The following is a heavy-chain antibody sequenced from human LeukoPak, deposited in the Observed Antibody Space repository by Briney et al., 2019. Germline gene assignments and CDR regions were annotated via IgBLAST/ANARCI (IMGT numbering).Heavy chain of an antibody. J-gene: IGHJ4*02. CDR2: IYHSGST. V-gene: IGHV4-38-2*02. CDR1: GCSISSGYY. Sequence: SETLSLTCTVSGCSISSGYYWGWIRQPPGKGLEWIGSIYHSGSTYYNPSLKSRVTLSVDTSKNQFSLKLSSVTAADTAVYYCARDNDFWSGYYGRDYWGQGTLVTVSS. CDR3: ARDNDFWSGYYGRDY. D-gene: IGHD3-3*01.